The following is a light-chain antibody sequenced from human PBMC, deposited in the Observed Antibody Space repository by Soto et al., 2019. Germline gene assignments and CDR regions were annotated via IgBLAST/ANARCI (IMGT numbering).Light chain of an antibody. CDR2: GAS. CDR1: QSVSSN. J-gene: IGKJ1*01. CDR3: QQYNNWTT. Sequence: EIVMTQSPATLSVSPGERATLSCRASQSVSSNLAWYQQKPGQAPRLLIYGASIRATGIPARFSGSGSGTEFTLTISSLQSEDFAVYYCQQYNNWTTFGQGTKVEIK. V-gene: IGKV3D-15*01.